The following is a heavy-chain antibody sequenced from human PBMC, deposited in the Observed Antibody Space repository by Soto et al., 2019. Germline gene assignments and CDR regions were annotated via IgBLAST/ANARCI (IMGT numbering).Heavy chain of an antibody. J-gene: IGHJ3*02. Sequence: GGSLRLSCEASGFTFSSYDMHWVRQATGKGLEWVSAIGTAGDTYYPGSVKGRFTISRENAKNSLYLQMNSLRAGDTAVYYCARALGYGGAFDIWGQGTMVTVSS. CDR2: IGTAGDT. V-gene: IGHV3-13*01. CDR1: GFTFSSYD. D-gene: IGHD4-17*01. CDR3: ARALGYGGAFDI.